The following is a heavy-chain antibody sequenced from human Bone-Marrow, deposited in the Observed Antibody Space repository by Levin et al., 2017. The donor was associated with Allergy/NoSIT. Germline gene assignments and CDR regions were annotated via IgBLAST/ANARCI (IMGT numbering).Heavy chain of an antibody. J-gene: IGHJ6*02. CDR3: ARFDYGDRSYYYYGMDV. D-gene: IGHD4-17*01. CDR1: GFTFSRYS. Sequence: PGGSLRLSCAASGFTFSRYSLNWVRQSPGKGLEWVSFISGSSAYIYYTDSVKGRFTISRDNAKQTLYLQMNSLRAEDTAVYYCARFDYGDRSYYYYGMDVWGQGTTVTVSS. CDR2: ISGSSAYI. V-gene: IGHV3-21*01.